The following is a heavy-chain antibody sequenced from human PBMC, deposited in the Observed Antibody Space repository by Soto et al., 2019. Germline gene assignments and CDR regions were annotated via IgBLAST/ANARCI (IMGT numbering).Heavy chain of an antibody. V-gene: IGHV1-2*02. CDR1: GYTFTGYY. CDR3: AREGGEQQLSRDAFDI. D-gene: IGHD6-13*01. CDR2: INPNSGGT. Sequence: ASVKVSCQASGYTFTGYYMHWVRQAPGQGLEWMGWINPNSGGTNYAQKFQGRVTMTRDTSISTAYMELSRLRSDDTAVYYCAREGGEQQLSRDAFDIWGQGTMVTVSS. J-gene: IGHJ3*02.